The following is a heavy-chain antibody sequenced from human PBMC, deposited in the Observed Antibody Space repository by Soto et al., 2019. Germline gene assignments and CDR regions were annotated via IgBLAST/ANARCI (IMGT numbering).Heavy chain of an antibody. CDR1: GFTFSSYG. V-gene: IGHV3-33*01. CDR3: ARGAKQLADYYDYMDV. Sequence: QVQLVESGGGVVQPGRSLRLSCAASGFTFSSYGMHWVRQAPGKGLEWVAVIGYDGSNKYYADSVKGRFTISRDNSKNTLYLQMNSLRAEDTAVYYCARGAKQLADYYDYMDVWGKGTTVTVSS. D-gene: IGHD6-6*01. J-gene: IGHJ6*03. CDR2: IGYDGSNK.